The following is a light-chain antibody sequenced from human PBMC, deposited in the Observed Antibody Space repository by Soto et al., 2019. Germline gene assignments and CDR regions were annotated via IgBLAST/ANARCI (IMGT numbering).Light chain of an antibody. CDR3: QQYDDWPLT. CDR2: DAS. V-gene: IGKV3-15*01. J-gene: IGKJ5*01. Sequence: EVVMTQSPGTLSVSPRGRATLSCRASRSLTTNLAWYQKKPGQAPRLLIHDASTRATGIPARFSGSGSGTEFTLTISSLQSEDFAVYYCQQYDDWPLTFGQGTRLETK. CDR1: RSLTTN.